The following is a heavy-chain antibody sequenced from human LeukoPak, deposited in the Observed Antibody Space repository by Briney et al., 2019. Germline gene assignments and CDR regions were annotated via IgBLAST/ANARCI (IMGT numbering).Heavy chain of an antibody. Sequence: PSETLSLXCAVSGYSNSSGYYWGWIQQPPGKGLEWIGSIYHSGSTYYNPSLKSRVTISVDTSKNQFSLKLSSVTAADTAVYYCARLVDVWGKGTTVTVSS. CDR1: GYSNSSGYY. CDR2: IYHSGST. J-gene: IGHJ6*04. CDR3: ARLVDV. V-gene: IGHV4-38-2*01.